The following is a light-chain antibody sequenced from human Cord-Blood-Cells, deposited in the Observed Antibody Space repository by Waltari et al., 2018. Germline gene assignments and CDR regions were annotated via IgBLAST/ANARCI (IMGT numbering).Light chain of an antibody. CDR2: QDS. CDR3: QAWDSSNVV. CDR1: KLGDTY. J-gene: IGLJ2*01. V-gene: IGLV3-1*01. Sequence: SSELTQPPSVSVSPGQTASITCSGDKLGDTYACCYQHRPGQSPVLVIYQDSKPPSGIPERFSGSNSGNTATLTISGTQAMDEADYYCQAWDSSNVVFGGGTKLTVL.